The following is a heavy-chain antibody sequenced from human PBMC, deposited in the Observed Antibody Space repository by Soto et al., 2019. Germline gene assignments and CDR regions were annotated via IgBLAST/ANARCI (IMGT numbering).Heavy chain of an antibody. V-gene: IGHV4-59*01. CDR3: ARDDGGLRGAFDI. Sequence: ETLSPTCTVSGGSISSYYSSWIRQPPGKGLEWIGYIYYSGSTNYNPSLKSRVTISVDTSKAQFALKLSSVTAADTAVCYCARDDGGLRGAFDIWGQGTMVTVSS. D-gene: IGHD4-17*01. CDR1: GGSISSYY. J-gene: IGHJ3*02. CDR2: IYYSGST.